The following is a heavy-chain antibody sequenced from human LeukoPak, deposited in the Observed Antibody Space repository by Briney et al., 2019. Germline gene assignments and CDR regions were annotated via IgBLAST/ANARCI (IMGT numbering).Heavy chain of an antibody. J-gene: IGHJ4*02. CDR3: ARDPEYDNALD. Sequence: SETLSLTCTVSGGSISSSTSGWGWYWGWIRQPPGKGLEWIGSIYYSGSTYYNPSLKGRVTISVDTSKNQFSLKLSSVTAADTAVYYCARDPEYDNALDWGQGTLVTVSS. CDR1: GGSISSSTSGWGWY. D-gene: IGHD3-16*01. CDR2: IYYSGST. V-gene: IGHV4-39*07.